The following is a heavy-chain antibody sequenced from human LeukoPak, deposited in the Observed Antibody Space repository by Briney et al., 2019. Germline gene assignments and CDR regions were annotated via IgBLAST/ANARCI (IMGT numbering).Heavy chain of an antibody. D-gene: IGHD3-22*01. CDR1: GFTFSNYA. CDR2: ISGSGGST. CDR3: AKAASRGYYDSSGYSLDY. Sequence: GSLRLSCAASGFTFSNYAMSWVRQAPGKGLDWVSSISGSGGSTYYADSVKGRFTISRDNSKNTLYLQMNSLRAEDTAVYYCAKAASRGYYDSSGYSLDYWGQGTLVTVSS. V-gene: IGHV3-23*01. J-gene: IGHJ4*02.